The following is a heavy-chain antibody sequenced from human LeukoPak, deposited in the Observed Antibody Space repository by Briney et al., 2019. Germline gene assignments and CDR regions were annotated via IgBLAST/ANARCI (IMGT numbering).Heavy chain of an antibody. V-gene: IGHV4-61*02. CDR3: ARAGVLWFGESWGMDV. D-gene: IGHD3-10*01. Sequence: KSSETLSLTCTVSGGSISSGSYYWSWIRQPAGKGLEWIGRIYTSGSTNYNPSLKSRVTISVDTSKNQFSLKLSSVTAADTAVYYCARAGVLWFGESWGMDVWGKGTTVTISS. CDR1: GGSISSGSYY. J-gene: IGHJ6*03. CDR2: IYTSGST.